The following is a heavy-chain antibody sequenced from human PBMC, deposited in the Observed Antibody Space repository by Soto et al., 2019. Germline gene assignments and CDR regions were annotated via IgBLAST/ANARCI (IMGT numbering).Heavy chain of an antibody. Sequence: QVQLVQSAAEVKKPGASVKVSCATSGYTFRSHGISWVRQAPGQGLEWMGWISAYNGNTDFVRRFQGRVTMTTDSSTSTAYIELRSLRYDDTAVYYGVRDSGSGYDRWGQGTRVTVSA. V-gene: IGHV1-18*01. CDR1: GYTFRSHG. D-gene: IGHD3-22*01. J-gene: IGHJ5*02. CDR2: ISAYNGNT. CDR3: VRDSGSGYDR.